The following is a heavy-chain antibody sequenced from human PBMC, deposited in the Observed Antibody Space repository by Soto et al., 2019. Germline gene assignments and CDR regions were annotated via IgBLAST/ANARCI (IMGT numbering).Heavy chain of an antibody. CDR1: GGSISSYY. CDR3: ARTYDDSGPNSGGYGFDI. D-gene: IGHD3-22*01. V-gene: IGHV4-59*01. Sequence: PSETLSLTCTVSGGSISSYYWSWIRQPPGKGLEWITYIYYSGSTNYNPSLKSRVTISVDTSKNQFSLKLSSVTAADTAVYYCARTYDDSGPNSGGYGFDIWGPGTMVTVSS. J-gene: IGHJ3*02. CDR2: IYYSGST.